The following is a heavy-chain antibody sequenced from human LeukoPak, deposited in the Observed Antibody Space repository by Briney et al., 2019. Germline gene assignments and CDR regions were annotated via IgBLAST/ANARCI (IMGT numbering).Heavy chain of an antibody. CDR1: GGSISSGDYY. Sequence: SQTLSLTCTVSGGSISSGDYYWSWIRQPPGKGLEWVGYIYYSGSSHYNPSLKSRVTIPVDTSKNQFSLKLTSVTAADTAVYYCARPYYYDSRIDPWGQGTLVTVSS. J-gene: IGHJ5*02. D-gene: IGHD3-22*01. CDR3: ARPYYYDSRIDP. CDR2: IYYSGSS. V-gene: IGHV4-30-4*01.